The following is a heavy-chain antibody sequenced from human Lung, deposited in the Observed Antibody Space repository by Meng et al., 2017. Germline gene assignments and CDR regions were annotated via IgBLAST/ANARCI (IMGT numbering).Heavy chain of an antibody. J-gene: IGHJ4*02. CDR2: INHSGST. CDR1: GGSFSDYY. CDR3: ARGPTTMAHDFDY. V-gene: IGHV4-34*01. Sequence: QGALQQWGSGLLKPSGTLPPTCFVSGGSFSDYYWSWIRQPPGKGLEWIGEINHSGSTNYNPSLESRATISVDTSQNNLSLKLSSVTAADSAVYYCARGPTTMAHDFDYWGQGTLVTVSS. D-gene: IGHD4-11*01.